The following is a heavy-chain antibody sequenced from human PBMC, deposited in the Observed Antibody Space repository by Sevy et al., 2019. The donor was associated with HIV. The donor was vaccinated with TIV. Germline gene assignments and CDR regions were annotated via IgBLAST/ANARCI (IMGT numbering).Heavy chain of an antibody. CDR3: ARAPLQEYYYGMDV. Sequence: ASVKVSCKVSGYTFTGYYLHWMRQAPGQGLEWMGWINPNSGDTNYAQKFQGRVTMTRDTSISTSYMELSSLRSDDTAVFYCARAPLQEYYYGMDVWGQGTTVTVSS. CDR2: INPNSGDT. CDR1: GYTFTGYY. J-gene: IGHJ6*02. V-gene: IGHV1-2*02.